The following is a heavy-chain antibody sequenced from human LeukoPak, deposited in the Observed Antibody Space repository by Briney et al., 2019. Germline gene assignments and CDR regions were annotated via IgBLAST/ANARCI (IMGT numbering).Heavy chain of an antibody. J-gene: IGHJ3*02. CDR2: ISAGGDGT. CDR3: AKSLLTTATGTGRAFDI. CDR1: TFSFSRYP. D-gene: IGHD1-1*01. Sequence: GGSLRLSCVASTFSFSRYPMGWVRQAPGKGLEWVSGISAGGDGTYYADPVKGRFTISRDNSKNTLYLQMSSLRAEDTAQYFCAKSLLTTATGTGRAFDIWGQGTMVTVSS. V-gene: IGHV3-23*01.